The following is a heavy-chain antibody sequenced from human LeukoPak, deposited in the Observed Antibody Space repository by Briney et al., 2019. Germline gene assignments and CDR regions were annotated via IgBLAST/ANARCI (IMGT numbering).Heavy chain of an antibody. CDR2: INHSGST. V-gene: IGHV4-34*01. CDR3: ARVIAVAGSSDY. CDR1: GGSFRGYY. D-gene: IGHD6-19*01. Sequence: SETLSLTCAVYGGSFRGYYWSWIRQPPGKGLEWIGEINHSGSTNYNPSLKSRVTISVDTSKNQFSLKLSSVTAADTAVYYCARVIAVAGSSDYWGQGTLVTVSS. J-gene: IGHJ4*02.